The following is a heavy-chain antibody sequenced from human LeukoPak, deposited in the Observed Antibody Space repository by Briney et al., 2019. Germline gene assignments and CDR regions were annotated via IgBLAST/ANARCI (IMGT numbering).Heavy chain of an antibody. V-gene: IGHV4-34*01. CDR1: GGSFSGYY. J-gene: IGHJ3*02. D-gene: IGHD3-10*01. CDR2: INHSGST. CDR3: ARGHRRKLLWFGELLRPGAFDI. Sequence: SETLSLTCAVYGGSFSGYYWSWIRQPPGKGLEWIGEINHSGSTNYNPSLKSRVTISVDTSKNQFSLKLSSVTAADTAVYYCARGHRRKLLWFGELLRPGAFDIWGQGTMVTVSS.